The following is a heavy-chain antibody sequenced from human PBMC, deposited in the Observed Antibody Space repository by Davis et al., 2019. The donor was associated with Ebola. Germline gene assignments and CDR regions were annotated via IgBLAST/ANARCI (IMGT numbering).Heavy chain of an antibody. CDR3: GPTGRLTYGIDV. Sequence: GSLKISCAASGFTFSDYPMTWIRQSSGKGLEWVSTIGVNAVETFYADSVKGRFTISRDNSKNTVYLQMNSLRDEDTAVYFCGPTGRLTYGIDVWGQGTTVTVSS. V-gene: IGHV3-23*01. D-gene: IGHD1-26*01. CDR1: GFTFSDYP. CDR2: IGVNAVET. J-gene: IGHJ6*02.